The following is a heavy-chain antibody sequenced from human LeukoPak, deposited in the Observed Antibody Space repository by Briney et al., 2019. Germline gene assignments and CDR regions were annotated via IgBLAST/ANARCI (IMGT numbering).Heavy chain of an antibody. V-gene: IGHV1-69*01. Sequence: SVNVSCKASGGTFSSYAISWVRQAPGQGLEWMGGIIPIFGTANYAQKFQGRVTITADESTSTAYMELSSLRSEDTAVYYCASCGSCYSEYYFDYWGQGTLVTVSS. D-gene: IGHD2-15*01. J-gene: IGHJ4*02. CDR3: ASCGSCYSEYYFDY. CDR2: IIPIFGTA. CDR1: GGTFSSYA.